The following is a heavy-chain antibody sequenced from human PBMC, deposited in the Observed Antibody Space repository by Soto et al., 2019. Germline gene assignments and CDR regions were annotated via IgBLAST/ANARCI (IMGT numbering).Heavy chain of an antibody. CDR2: ISAKNGNT. CDR3: ASGYFDHFFDF. D-gene: IGHD3-22*01. CDR1: GYNLSTYT. Sequence: QVHLVQSGGEVKKPGASVIVSCKTSGYNLSTYTINWVRQAPGHGLEWIGWISAKNGNTDYSRKFQGRVTVTMDTATTTSDMEVRNLGSDDTDVYYCASGYFDHFFDFWGQGTLVTVSS. J-gene: IGHJ4*02. V-gene: IGHV1-18*04.